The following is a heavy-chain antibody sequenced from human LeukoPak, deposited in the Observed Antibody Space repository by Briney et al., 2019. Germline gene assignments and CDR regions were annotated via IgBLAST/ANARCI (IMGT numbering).Heavy chain of an antibody. CDR1: GFTFSSYG. D-gene: IGHD3-22*01. CDR3: AKDLEPNVYDSSGYDSGNGMDV. V-gene: IGHV3-30*18. Sequence: GGSLRLSCAASGFTFSSYGMHWARQAPGKGLEWVAVISYDGSNKYYADPVKGRFTISRDNSKNTLYLQMNSLRAEDTAVYYCAKDLEPNVYDSSGYDSGNGMDVWGQGTTVTVSS. J-gene: IGHJ6*02. CDR2: ISYDGSNK.